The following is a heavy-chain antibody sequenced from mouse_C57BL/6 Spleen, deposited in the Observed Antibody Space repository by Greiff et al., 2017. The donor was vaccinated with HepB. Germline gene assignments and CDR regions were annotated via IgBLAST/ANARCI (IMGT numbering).Heavy chain of an antibody. CDR3: ARNYGSPLYAMDY. V-gene: IGHV1-69*01. CDR2: IDPSDSYT. Sequence: QVQLQQPGAELVMPGASVKLSCKASGYTFTSYWMHWVKQRPGQGLEWIGEIDPSDSYTNYNQKFKGKSTLTVDKSSSTAYMQLSSLTSEDSAVYYCARNYGSPLYAMDYWGQGTSVTVSS. J-gene: IGHJ4*01. CDR1: GYTFTSYW. D-gene: IGHD1-1*01.